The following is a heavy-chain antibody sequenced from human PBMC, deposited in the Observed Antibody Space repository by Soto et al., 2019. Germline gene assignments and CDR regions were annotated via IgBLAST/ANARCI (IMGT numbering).Heavy chain of an antibody. CDR1: GYTFTSYG. Sequence: QVQLVQSGAEVKKPGASVKVSCKASGYTFTSYGISWVRQAPGQGLEWMGWISAYNGNTNYAQKLQGRVTMTTDTVTSTADMERRSLRSDDTAVYYCARDRGRSSWYYALNDYWGQGTLVTVSS. CDR2: ISAYNGNT. J-gene: IGHJ4*02. V-gene: IGHV1-18*01. CDR3: ARDRGRSSWYYALNDY. D-gene: IGHD6-13*01.